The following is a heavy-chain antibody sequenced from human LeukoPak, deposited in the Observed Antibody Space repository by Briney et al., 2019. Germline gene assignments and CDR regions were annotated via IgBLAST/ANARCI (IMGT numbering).Heavy chain of an antibody. CDR1: GGTFSSYA. CDR2: IIPIFGTA. V-gene: IGHV1-69*13. Sequence: SVKVSCKASGGTFSSYAISWVRQAPGQGLEWMGGIIPIFGTANYAQKFQGRVTITADESASTAYMELSSLRSEDTAVYYCARKDYGDYSDAFDIWGQGTMVTVSS. D-gene: IGHD4-17*01. J-gene: IGHJ3*02. CDR3: ARKDYGDYSDAFDI.